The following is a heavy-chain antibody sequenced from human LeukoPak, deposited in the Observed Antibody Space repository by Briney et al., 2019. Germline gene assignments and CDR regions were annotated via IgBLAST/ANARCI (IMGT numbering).Heavy chain of an antibody. V-gene: IGHV3-21*01. D-gene: IGHD1-20*01. CDR1: GFTFSSSG. Sequence: GGSLRLSCAASGFTFSSSGMNWVRQAPGKGLEWVSLISSSSSYIFYADSVKGRFTISRDNAKKSLYLQMNSLRAEDTAVYYCARPLSGTTDFDYWGQGTLVTVSS. CDR3: ARPLSGTTDFDY. J-gene: IGHJ4*02. CDR2: ISSSSSYI.